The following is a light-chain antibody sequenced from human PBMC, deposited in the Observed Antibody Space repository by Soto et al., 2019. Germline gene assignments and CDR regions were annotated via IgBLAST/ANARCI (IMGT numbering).Light chain of an antibody. J-gene: IGLJ1*01. CDR1: SSDVGGYNY. V-gene: IGLV2-14*01. CDR3: SSYTSSSTRV. CDR2: EVS. Sequence: HSALTLPACVSGSPGQSITISCTGTSSDVGGYNYVSWYQQHPGKAPKLMIYEVSNRPSGVSNRFSGSKSGNTASLTISGLQAEDEADYYCSSYTSSSTRVFGTGTKVTVL.